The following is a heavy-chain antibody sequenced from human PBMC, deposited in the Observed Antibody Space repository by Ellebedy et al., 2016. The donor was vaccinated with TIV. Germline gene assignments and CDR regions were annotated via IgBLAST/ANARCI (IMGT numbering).Heavy chain of an antibody. CDR3: TRDPPGDYLTYFDY. CDR2: ISTSSSYI. Sequence: GESLKISCAASGFIFSSYTMNWVRQAPGKGLEWVSSISTSSSYIYYADSVKGRFTISRDNAKNSLYLQMNGLRAEDTAVYYCTRDPPGDYLTYFDYWGQGNLVTVSS. V-gene: IGHV3-21*01. CDR1: GFIFSSYT. J-gene: IGHJ4*02. D-gene: IGHD4-17*01.